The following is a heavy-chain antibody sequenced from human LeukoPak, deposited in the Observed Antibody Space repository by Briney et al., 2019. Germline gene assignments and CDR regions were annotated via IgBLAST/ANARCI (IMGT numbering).Heavy chain of an antibody. V-gene: IGHV1-2*02. Sequence: GASVKVSCKASGYAFTGYYMHWVRQAPGQGLEWMGWINPNSGGTNYAQKFQGRVTMTRDTSISTAYMELSRLRSDDTAVYYCARDLGFSSMVRGASVWGQGTMVTVSS. CDR2: INPNSGGT. D-gene: IGHD3-10*01. J-gene: IGHJ3*01. CDR1: GYAFTGYY. CDR3: ARDLGFSSMVRGASV.